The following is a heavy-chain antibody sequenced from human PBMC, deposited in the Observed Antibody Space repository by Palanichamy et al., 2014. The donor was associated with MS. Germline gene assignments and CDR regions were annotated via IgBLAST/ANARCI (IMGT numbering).Heavy chain of an antibody. CDR1: GFTFSGSA. V-gene: IGHV3-73*01. J-gene: IGHJ4*02. D-gene: IGHD1-26*01. Sequence: EVQLVESGGGLVQPGGSLKLSCAASGFTFSGSAMHWVRQASGKGLEWVGRIRSKANSYATAYAASVKGRFTISRDDSKNTAYLQMNSLKTEDTAVYYCTSPLIGGSYHSDGFDYWGQGTLVTVSS. CDR2: IRSKANSYAT. CDR3: TSPLIGGSYHSDGFDY.